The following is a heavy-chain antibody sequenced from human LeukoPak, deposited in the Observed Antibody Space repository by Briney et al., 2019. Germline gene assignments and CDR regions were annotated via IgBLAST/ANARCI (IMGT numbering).Heavy chain of an antibody. V-gene: IGHV3-23*01. Sequence: PGGSLRLSCATSGFTFSTYAMSWVRQAPGKGLEWVSFIARSGGDASYADSVKGRFTISRDNSKDTLYLQLNSLRAEDTAVYYCAMPSSNWGPMDVWGKGTTVTVSS. CDR3: AMPSSNWGPMDV. D-gene: IGHD7-27*01. CDR2: IARSGGDA. J-gene: IGHJ6*04. CDR1: GFTFSTYA.